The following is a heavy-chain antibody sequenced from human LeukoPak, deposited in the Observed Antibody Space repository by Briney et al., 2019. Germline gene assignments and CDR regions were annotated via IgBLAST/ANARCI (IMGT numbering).Heavy chain of an antibody. V-gene: IGHV4-61*02. CDR1: GGSISSGSYY. CDR3: ARSDFWGGSSYYFDY. D-gene: IGHD3-3*01. J-gene: IGHJ4*03. CDR2: IYTSGST. Sequence: SQTLSLTCTVSGGSISSGSYYWSWIRQPAGKGLEWIGRIYTSGSTNYNPSLKSRVTISVDTSKNQFSLKLSSVTAADTAVYYCARSDFWGGSSYYFDYWGQGTMVTVSS.